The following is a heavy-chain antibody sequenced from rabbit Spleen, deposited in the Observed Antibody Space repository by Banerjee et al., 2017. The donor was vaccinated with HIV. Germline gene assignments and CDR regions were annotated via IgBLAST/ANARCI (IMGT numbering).Heavy chain of an antibody. V-gene: IGHV1S40*01. D-gene: IGHD8-1*01. Sequence: QSLEESGGDLVKPEGSLTLTCTASGIDVSSTRYMCWVRQAPGKGLEWIQCIYAGSSGSTYSATWAKGRFTISKTSSTTVTLQIASLTAADTATYFCARDAGTSFSTYGMDLWGQGTLVTVS. J-gene: IGHJ6*01. CDR2: IYAGSSGST. CDR3: ARDAGTSFSTYGMDL. CDR1: GIDVSSTRY.